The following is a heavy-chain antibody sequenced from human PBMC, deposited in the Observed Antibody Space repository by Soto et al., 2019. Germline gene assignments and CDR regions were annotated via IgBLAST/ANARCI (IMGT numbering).Heavy chain of an antibody. D-gene: IGHD2-15*01. CDR2: IYHSGST. J-gene: IGHJ4*02. V-gene: IGHV4-31*03. CDR3: ARDCSGGNCYFDF. CDR1: GVSINNGGYY. Sequence: SETLSLTCTVSGVSINNGGYYWSWIRQHPGKGLEWIGYIYHSGSTFYNPSLRNRVIISVDTSKNQFSLNLTSVTAADTAVYYCARDCSGGNCYFDFWGQGTRVTVSS.